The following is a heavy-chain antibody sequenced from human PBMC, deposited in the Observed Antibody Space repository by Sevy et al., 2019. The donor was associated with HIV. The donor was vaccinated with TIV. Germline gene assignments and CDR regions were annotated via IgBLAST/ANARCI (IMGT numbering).Heavy chain of an antibody. Sequence: GGSLRLSCAASGFTFSSYGMHWVRQAPGKGLEWVAFIRYDGSNKYYADSVKGRFTISRDNSKNTLYLQMNSLRAEDTTVYYCVKDWQQLFALGYYYYGMDVWGQGTTVTVSS. CDR2: IRYDGSNK. J-gene: IGHJ6*02. D-gene: IGHD6-13*01. CDR1: GFTFSSYG. V-gene: IGHV3-30*02. CDR3: VKDWQQLFALGYYYYGMDV.